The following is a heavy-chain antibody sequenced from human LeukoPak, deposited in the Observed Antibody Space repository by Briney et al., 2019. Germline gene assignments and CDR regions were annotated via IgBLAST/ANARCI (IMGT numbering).Heavy chain of an antibody. CDR2: ISGSGGST. CDR3: ANWDIVATIIEN. J-gene: IGHJ4*02. D-gene: IGHD5-12*01. Sequence: GSLRLSCAASGFTFSSYAMSWVRQAPGKGLEWVSAISGSGGSTYYADSVKGRFTISRDNSKNTLYLQMNSLRAEDTALYYCANWDIVATIIENWGQGTLVTVSS. V-gene: IGHV3-23*01. CDR1: GFTFSSYA.